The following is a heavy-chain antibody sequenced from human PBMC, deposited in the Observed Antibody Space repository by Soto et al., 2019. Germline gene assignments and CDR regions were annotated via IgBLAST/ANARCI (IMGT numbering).Heavy chain of an antibody. Sequence: GQSINLSFTVCGYSCCLNWIGCVRQMQEKGLEWMGRIDPSDSYTNYSPSFQGHVTISADKSISTAYLQWSSLKASDTAMYYCARQGRSGWAYYYGMGVWGQGITVTVSS. D-gene: IGHD1-26*01. CDR1: GYSCCLNW. J-gene: IGHJ6*02. CDR2: IDPSDSYT. CDR3: ARQGRSGWAYYYGMGV. V-gene: IGHV5-10-1*01.